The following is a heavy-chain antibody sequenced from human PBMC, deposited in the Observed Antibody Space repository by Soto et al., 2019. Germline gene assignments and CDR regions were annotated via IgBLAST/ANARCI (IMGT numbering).Heavy chain of an antibody. CDR3: ARGLRGGYDFSGYPTYYFDY. D-gene: IGHD3-22*01. Sequence: AASVKVSCKASGYTFTSYVLHWVRQAPGQRLEWMGWINPVNGNTKYSQKFQDRVTVTRDTSASTAYMEMSSLRSEDTAVYYCARGLRGGYDFSGYPTYYFDYWGQGTLVTVSS. V-gene: IGHV1-3*01. J-gene: IGHJ4*02. CDR2: INPVNGNT. CDR1: GYTFTSYV.